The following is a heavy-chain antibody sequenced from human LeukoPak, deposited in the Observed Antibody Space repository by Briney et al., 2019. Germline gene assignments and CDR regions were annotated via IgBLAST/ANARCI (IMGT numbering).Heavy chain of an antibody. CDR3: ATSYYGSGSYWFPFDP. J-gene: IGHJ5*02. D-gene: IGHD3-10*01. V-gene: IGHV4-61*02. CDR1: GGSISSGSYY. CDR2: IYTSGST. Sequence: PSQTLSLTCTVSGGSISSGSYYWSWIRQPAGKGLEWIGRIYTSGSTNYNPSLKSRVTISVDTSKNQFSLKLSSVTAADPAVYYCATSYYGSGSYWFPFDPWGQGTLVTVSS.